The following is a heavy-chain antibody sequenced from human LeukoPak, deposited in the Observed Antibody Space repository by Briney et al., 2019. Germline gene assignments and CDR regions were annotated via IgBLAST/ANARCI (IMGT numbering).Heavy chain of an antibody. CDR3: ARDNYYDSSGYYY. Sequence: GGSLRLSCAASGFTFSDYYMSWIRQAPGKGLEWVSYISSSGSTIYYADSVKGRFTVSRDNAKNSLYLQMNSLRAEDTAVYYCARDNYYDSSGYYYWGQGTLVTVSS. J-gene: IGHJ4*02. CDR1: GFTFSDYY. V-gene: IGHV3-11*01. D-gene: IGHD3-22*01. CDR2: ISSSGSTI.